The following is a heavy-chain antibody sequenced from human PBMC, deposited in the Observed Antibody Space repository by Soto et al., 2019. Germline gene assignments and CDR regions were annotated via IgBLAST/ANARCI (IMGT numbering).Heavy chain of an antibody. CDR2: IYSGGST. J-gene: IGHJ6*02. V-gene: IGHV3-53*01. CDR1: GFTVSSNY. Sequence: VGSLRLSCAASGFTVSSNYMSWVRQAPGKGLEWVSVIYSGGSTYYADSVKGRFTISRDNSKNTLYLQMNSLRAEDTAVYYCARQTYYYGSGSYYPTHYYYGMDVWGQGTTVTVSS. D-gene: IGHD3-10*01. CDR3: ARQTYYYGSGSYYPTHYYYGMDV.